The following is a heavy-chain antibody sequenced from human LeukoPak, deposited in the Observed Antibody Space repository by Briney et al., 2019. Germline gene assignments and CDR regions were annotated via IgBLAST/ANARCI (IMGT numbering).Heavy chain of an antibody. D-gene: IGHD3-22*01. CDR3: ARGITMIVVVTGVGGAFDI. Sequence: ASVKVSCKASGYTFTGYYMHWVRQAPGQGLEWMGWINPNSGGTNYAQKFQGRVTMTRDTSISTAYMELSSLRSEDTAVYYCARGITMIVVVTGVGGAFDIWGQGTMVTVSS. J-gene: IGHJ3*02. CDR2: INPNSGGT. CDR1: GYTFTGYY. V-gene: IGHV1-2*02.